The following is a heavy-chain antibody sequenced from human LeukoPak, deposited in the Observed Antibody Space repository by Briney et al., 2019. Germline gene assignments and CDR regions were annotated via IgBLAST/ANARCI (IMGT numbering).Heavy chain of an antibody. CDR2: ISYDGSNK. CDR3: ATGPSGSPEYDYGDL. CDR1: GFIFSTYA. V-gene: IGHV3-30*03. Sequence: AGGSLRLSCAASGFIFSTYAMTWVRQGPGKGLEWVAVISYDGSNKYYADSVKGRFTISRDNAKNSLYLQMNSLRAEDTAVYYCATGPSGSPEYDYGDLWGQGTLVTVSS. D-gene: IGHD2/OR15-2a*01. J-gene: IGHJ4*02.